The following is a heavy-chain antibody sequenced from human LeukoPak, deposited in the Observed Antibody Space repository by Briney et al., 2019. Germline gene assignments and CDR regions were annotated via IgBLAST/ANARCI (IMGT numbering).Heavy chain of an antibody. CDR2: ISYDGSNK. CDR3: ANREYHLPALY. J-gene: IGHJ4*02. Sequence: GGSLRLSCAASGFTFSTYGMHWVRQAPGKGLEWVAVISYDGSNKYYADSVKGRFTISRDNSKNTLYLQMNSLRAEDTAVHYCANREYHLPALYWGQGTLVTVSS. D-gene: IGHD2-2*01. V-gene: IGHV3-30*18. CDR1: GFTFSTYG.